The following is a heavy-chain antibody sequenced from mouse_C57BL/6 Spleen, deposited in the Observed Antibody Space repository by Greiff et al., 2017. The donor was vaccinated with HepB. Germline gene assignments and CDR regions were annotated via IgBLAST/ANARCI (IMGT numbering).Heavy chain of an antibody. D-gene: IGHD1-1*01. CDR3: ARSLITTVVPGFAY. Sequence: QVTLKESGPGILQSSQTLSLTCSFSGFSLSTSGMGVSWIRQPSGKGLEWLAHIYWDDDKRYNPSLKSRLTISKDTSRNQVFLKITSVDTADTATYYCARSLITTVVPGFAYWGQGTLVTVSA. CDR2: IYWDDDK. V-gene: IGHV8-12*01. J-gene: IGHJ3*01. CDR1: GFSLSTSGMG.